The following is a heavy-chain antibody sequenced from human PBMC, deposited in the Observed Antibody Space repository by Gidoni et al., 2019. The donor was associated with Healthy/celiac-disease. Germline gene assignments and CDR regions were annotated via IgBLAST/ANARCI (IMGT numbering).Heavy chain of an antibody. CDR1: GYTFTGYY. J-gene: IGHJ3*02. Sequence: QVQLVQSGAEVKKPGASVKVSCKASGYTFTGYYMHWVRQAPGQGLEWMGRINPNSGGTNYAQKFQGRVTMTRDTSISTAYMELSRLRSDDTVVYYCARGGPIVATRTDAFDIWGQGTMVTVSS. V-gene: IGHV1-2*05. CDR3: ARGGPIVATRTDAFDI. D-gene: IGHD5-12*01. CDR2: INPNSGGT.